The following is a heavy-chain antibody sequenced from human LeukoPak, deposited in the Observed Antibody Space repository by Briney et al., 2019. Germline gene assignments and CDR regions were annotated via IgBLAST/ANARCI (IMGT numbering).Heavy chain of an antibody. Sequence: GGSLRLSCEASGFTFSTYGMIWVRQAPGKGPEWVSSISSISTYRHYADAVKGRFTISRDNTKNSLYLQMDSLRVEDTAVYYCARTHIPQYDFWTASIWGQGTLVAVSS. CDR2: ISSISTYR. V-gene: IGHV3-21*01. CDR1: GFTFSTYG. D-gene: IGHD3-3*01. J-gene: IGHJ4*02. CDR3: ARTHIPQYDFWTASI.